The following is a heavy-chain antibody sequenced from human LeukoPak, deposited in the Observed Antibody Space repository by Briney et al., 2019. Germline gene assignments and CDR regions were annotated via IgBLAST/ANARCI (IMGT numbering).Heavy chain of an antibody. Sequence: GGSLRLSCAASGFTFSSYGMHWVRQAPGKGLEWVAVISYDGSNKYYADSVKGRFTISRDNSKNTLYLQMNSLRAEDTAVYYCAKDHYDSSGYYYDYWGHGTLVTVAS. CDR3: AKDHYDSSGYYYDY. V-gene: IGHV3-30*18. CDR1: GFTFSSYG. CDR2: ISYDGSNK. J-gene: IGHJ4*01. D-gene: IGHD3-22*01.